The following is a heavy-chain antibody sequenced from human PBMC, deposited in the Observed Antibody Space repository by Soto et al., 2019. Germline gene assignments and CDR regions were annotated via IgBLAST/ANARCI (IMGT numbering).Heavy chain of an antibody. J-gene: IGHJ4*02. Sequence: GGSLRLACSASGFTFSSYAMHWVRQAPGKRLEYVSGVRGNGDPPFYADSVKGRFTISRDNSKNTLYLQMSSLSADDTAVYYCVKSRGGNNFDFFDWGQGALVTVSS. V-gene: IGHV3-64D*06. D-gene: IGHD5-12*01. CDR3: VKSRGGNNFDFFD. CDR2: VRGNGDPP. CDR1: GFTFSSYA.